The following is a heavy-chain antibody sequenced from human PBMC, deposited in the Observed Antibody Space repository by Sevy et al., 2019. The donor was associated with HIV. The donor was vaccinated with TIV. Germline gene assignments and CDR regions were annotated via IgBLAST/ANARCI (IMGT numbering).Heavy chain of an antibody. CDR2: IQSDGSST. Sequence: GGSLRLSCAASGFTFSSYWMHWVRQVPGKGLVWVSRIQSDGSSTSYADSVKGRFTISRDNAKNTLYLQMNSLRAEDTAVYYCARDRSGSYHVSDNWFDPWGQGTLVTVSS. CDR3: ARDRSGSYHVSDNWFDP. D-gene: IGHD1-26*01. CDR1: GFTFSSYW. J-gene: IGHJ5*02. V-gene: IGHV3-74*01.